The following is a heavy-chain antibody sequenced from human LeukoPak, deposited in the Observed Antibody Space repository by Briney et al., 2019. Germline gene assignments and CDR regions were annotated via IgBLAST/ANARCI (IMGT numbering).Heavy chain of an antibody. CDR3: ARGLSGAPDY. Sequence: PGGSLRLSCVGSGFTFSNHALHWVRQFPGKRLEYVSAISNNGRSTHYTDSVKGRFTVPRDNSKETVYLQLGSLRPEDTALYYCARGLSGAPDYWGRGTLVTVSS. CDR2: ISNNGRST. D-gene: IGHD3-10*01. J-gene: IGHJ1*01. CDR1: GFTFSNHA. V-gene: IGHV3-64*02.